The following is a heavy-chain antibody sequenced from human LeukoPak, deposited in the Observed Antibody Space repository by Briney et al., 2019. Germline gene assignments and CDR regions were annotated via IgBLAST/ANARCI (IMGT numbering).Heavy chain of an antibody. Sequence: SETLSLTCTVSGGSISSSSYYWGWIRQPPGKGLEWIGSIYYSGSTYYNPSPKSRVTISVDTSKNQFSLKLSSVTAADTAIYYCARDFSSKNWFDTWGQGTLVTVSS. V-gene: IGHV4-39*07. CDR1: GGSISSSSYY. D-gene: IGHD2/OR15-2a*01. J-gene: IGHJ5*02. CDR3: ARDFSSKNWFDT. CDR2: IYYSGST.